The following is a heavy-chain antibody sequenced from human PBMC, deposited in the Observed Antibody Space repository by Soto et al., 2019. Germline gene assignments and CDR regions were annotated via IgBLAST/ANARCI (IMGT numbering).Heavy chain of an antibody. CDR3: ARAYYDILTGYHLPDY. D-gene: IGHD3-9*01. Sequence: QVQLQESGPGLVKPSQTLSLTCTVSGGSISSGGYYWSWIRQHPGKGLEWIGYIYYSGSTYYNPSLKSRVTISVDTSKNPFSLKLSSVTAADTAVDYCARAYYDILTGYHLPDYWGQGTLVTVSS. J-gene: IGHJ4*02. CDR1: GGSISSGGYY. V-gene: IGHV4-31*03. CDR2: IYYSGST.